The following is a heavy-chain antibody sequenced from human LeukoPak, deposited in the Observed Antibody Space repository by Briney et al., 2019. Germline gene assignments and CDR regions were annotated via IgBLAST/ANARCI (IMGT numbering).Heavy chain of an antibody. CDR3: ARASKPRTYYYDSSGYWTFDY. D-gene: IGHD3-22*01. J-gene: IGHJ4*02. V-gene: IGHV3-66*01. CDR2: INSGNSA. CDR1: GFTVSNNY. Sequence: PGGSLRLSCAASGFTVSNNYMSWVRQAPGKGLEWVSVINSGNSAYYADSVKGRFTISRDNSKNTLYLQMKSLRAEDTAVYYCARASKPRTYYYDSSGYWTFDYWGQGTLVTVSS.